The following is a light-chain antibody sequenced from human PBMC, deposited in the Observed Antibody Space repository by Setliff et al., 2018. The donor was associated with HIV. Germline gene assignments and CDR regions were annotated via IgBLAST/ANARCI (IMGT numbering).Light chain of an antibody. CDR3: SSYAITNTLP. CDR1: SSDVGGYSH. J-gene: IGLJ1*01. V-gene: IGLV2-14*01. CDR2: EVR. Sequence: QSVLTQPASVSGPPGQSITISCTGTSSDVGGYSHVSWYQQHPGKAPKLIIYEVRNRPSGVSNRFSGSKSGNTASLTISGLQAEDEADYYCSSYAITNTLPFGTGTKVTV.